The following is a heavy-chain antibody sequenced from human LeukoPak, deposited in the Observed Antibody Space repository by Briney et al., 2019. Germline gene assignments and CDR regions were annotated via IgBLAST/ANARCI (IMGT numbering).Heavy chain of an antibody. CDR2: ISAYNGNT. Sequence: ASVKVSCKASGYTCTSYGISWVRQAPGQGLEWMGWISAYNGNTNYAQKLQGRVTMTTDTSTSTAYMELRSLRSDDTAVYYCTTFPIVVVTASTDAFDIWGQGTMVTVSS. CDR1: GYTCTSYG. J-gene: IGHJ3*02. V-gene: IGHV1-18*01. CDR3: TTFPIVVVTASTDAFDI. D-gene: IGHD2-21*02.